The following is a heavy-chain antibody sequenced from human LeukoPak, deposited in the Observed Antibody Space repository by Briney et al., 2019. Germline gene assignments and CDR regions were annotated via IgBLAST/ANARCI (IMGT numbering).Heavy chain of an antibody. CDR2: IYPGDSDT. CDR1: GYSFSSYW. J-gene: IGHJ3*02. D-gene: IGHD2-2*01. V-gene: IGHV5-51*01. Sequence: GESLKISXKGSGYSFSSYWIGWVRQRPGKGLEWMGIIYPGDSDTIYSPSFQGQVTISADKSISTAYLQWSSLKASDTAMYYCARSDRYCSSTSCYAAFDIWGQGTMVTVSS. CDR3: ARSDRYCSSTSCYAAFDI.